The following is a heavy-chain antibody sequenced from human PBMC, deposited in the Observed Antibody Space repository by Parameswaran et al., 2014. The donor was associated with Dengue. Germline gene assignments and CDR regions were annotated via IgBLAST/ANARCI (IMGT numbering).Heavy chain of an antibody. Sequence: PGASVKVSCKASGYTFTSYGISWVRQAPGQGLEWMGWISAYNGNTNYAQKLQGRVTMTTDTSTSTAYMELRSLRSDDTAVYYCARDPAYYDSQGRGAAWGQGTLVTVSS. CDR3: ARDPAYYDSQGRGAA. CDR1: GYTFTSYG. J-gene: IGHJ5*02. CDR2: ISAYNGNT. V-gene: IGHV1-18*01. D-gene: IGHD3-22*01.